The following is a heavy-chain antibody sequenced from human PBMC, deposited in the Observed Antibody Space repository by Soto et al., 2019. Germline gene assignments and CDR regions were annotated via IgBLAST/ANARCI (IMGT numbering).Heavy chain of an antibody. CDR3: ASQRYCSSTSCYYAFDI. CDR1: GYSFSTYW. CDR2: IYPGDSDT. D-gene: IGHD2-2*01. V-gene: IGHV5-51*01. J-gene: IGHJ3*02. Sequence: PGDSLKISCKGSGYSFSTYWIGWVRQMPGKGLEWMGIIYPGDSDTRYSPSFQGQVTISADKSISTAYLQWSSLKASDTAMYYCASQRYCSSTSCYYAFDIWGQGTMVTVSS.